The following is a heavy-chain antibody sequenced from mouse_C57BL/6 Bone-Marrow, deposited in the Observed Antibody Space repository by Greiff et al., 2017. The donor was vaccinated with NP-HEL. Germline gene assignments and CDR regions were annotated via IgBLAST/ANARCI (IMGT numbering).Heavy chain of an antibody. J-gene: IGHJ3*01. CDR3: ARSGFYYYGSSYVWFAY. CDR2: IHPNSGST. Sequence: QVQLKQPGAELVKPGASVKLSCKASGYTFTSYWMHWVKQRPGQGLEWIGMIHPNSGSTNYNEKFKSKATLTVDKSSSTAYMQLSSLTSEDSAVYYCARSGFYYYGSSYVWFAYWGQGTLVTVSA. CDR1: GYTFTSYW. D-gene: IGHD1-1*01. V-gene: IGHV1-64*01.